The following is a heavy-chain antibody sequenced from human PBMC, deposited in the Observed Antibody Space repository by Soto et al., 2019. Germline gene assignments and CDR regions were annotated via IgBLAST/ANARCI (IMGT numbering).Heavy chain of an antibody. V-gene: IGHV3-30*03. D-gene: IGHD3-22*01. CDR2: ISYDGSNM. CDR1: GFTFSSYG. CDR3: ARGLHFYDSSVYYGY. J-gene: IGHJ4*02. Sequence: PGGSLRLSCAASGFTFSSYGMHWVRQAPGKGLEWVAVISYDGSNMYYADSVKGRFTISRDNAKNSLSLQMNSLRAEDTAVYYCARGLHFYDSSVYYGYWGQGTLVTVSS.